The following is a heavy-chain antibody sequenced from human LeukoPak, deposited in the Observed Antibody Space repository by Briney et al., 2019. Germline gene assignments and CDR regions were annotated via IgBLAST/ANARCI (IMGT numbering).Heavy chain of an antibody. CDR2: IYYSGST. V-gene: IGHV4-59*01. D-gene: IGHD3-10*01. CDR1: GGSISSYY. CDR3: ARGWAGSGIYA. J-gene: IGHJ4*02. Sequence: SETLSLTCTVSGGSISSYYWSWIRQPPGKGLEWIGYIYYSGSTNYDPSLKSRVTISVDTSKNQFSLKLSSVTAADTAVYYCARGWAGSGIYAWGQGTLVTVSS.